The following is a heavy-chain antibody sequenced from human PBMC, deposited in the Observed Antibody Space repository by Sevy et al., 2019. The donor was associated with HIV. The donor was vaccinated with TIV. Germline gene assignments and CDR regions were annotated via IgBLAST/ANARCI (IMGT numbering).Heavy chain of an antibody. V-gene: IGHV3-33*01. CDR2: IRYDGSNK. Sequence: GGSLRLSCAASGFTFSSYGMHWVRQAPGKGLEWVAVIRYDGSNKNYADSVKGRFTISRYNSKNTLYLQMNILRAEDTAGYYCARDSAITISAFDIWGQGTMVTLSS. CDR1: GFTFSSYG. J-gene: IGHJ3*02. D-gene: IGHD3-10*01. CDR3: ARDSAITISAFDI.